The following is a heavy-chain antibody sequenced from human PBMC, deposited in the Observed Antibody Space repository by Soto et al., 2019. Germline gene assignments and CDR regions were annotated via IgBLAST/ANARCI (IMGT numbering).Heavy chain of an antibody. V-gene: IGHV3-30*09. D-gene: IGHD2-15*01. CDR3: ARRGMDAGGTGPGQDYYDY. CDR2: TSFNGNTN. CDR1: GFSFSDFA. Sequence: GGSLRLSCAASGFSFSDFAMHWVRQAPGKGLEWVALTSFNGNTNFYGDSVRGRFAISRDNSRNTAYLDMNSLRPEDTAVYYCARRGMDAGGTGPGQDYYDYWGQGTLVTVSS. J-gene: IGHJ4*02.